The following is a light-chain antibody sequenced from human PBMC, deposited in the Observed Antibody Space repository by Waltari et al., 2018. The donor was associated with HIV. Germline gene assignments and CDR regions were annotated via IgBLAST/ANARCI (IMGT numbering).Light chain of an antibody. CDR3: QVWDESNEHVV. J-gene: IGLJ2*01. V-gene: IGLV3-21*02. CDR1: NIAGRK. CDR2: YAR. Sequence: VLTQPPSVSVASGQTARSTCGGDNIAGRKVHWYQRRPGQAPALVVFYARDRPSGIPARFSGSISGNTATLIISSVEDGDEADYYCQVWDESNEHVVFGGGTRLTVL.